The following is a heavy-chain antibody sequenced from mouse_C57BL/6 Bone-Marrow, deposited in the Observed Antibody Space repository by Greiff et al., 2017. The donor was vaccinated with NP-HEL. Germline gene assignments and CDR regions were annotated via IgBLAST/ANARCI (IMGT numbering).Heavy chain of an antibody. CDR3: AGRLRGAMDY. CDR2: IDPSDSYT. J-gene: IGHJ4*01. D-gene: IGHD3-2*02. Sequence: QVQLQQSGAELVKPGASVKLSCKASGYTFTSYWMQWVKQRPGQGLEWIGEIDPSDSYTNYNQKFKGKATLTVDTSSSTAYMQLSSLTSEDSAVYYCAGRLRGAMDYWGQGTSVTVSS. V-gene: IGHV1-50*01. CDR1: GYTFTSYW.